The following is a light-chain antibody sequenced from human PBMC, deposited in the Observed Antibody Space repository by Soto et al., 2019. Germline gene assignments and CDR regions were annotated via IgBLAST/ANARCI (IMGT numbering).Light chain of an antibody. CDR1: SSDVGGYNY. J-gene: IGLJ1*01. Sequence: QSVLTQPRSVSGSPGQSVTISCTGTSSDVGGYNYVTWYQQYPGKAPKVMIYDVKTRPSGVPDRFSGSKSGNTASLTISGLQAEDEADYYCCSYAGDYTFVFGPGTKLTV. V-gene: IGLV2-11*01. CDR3: CSYAGDYTFV. CDR2: DVK.